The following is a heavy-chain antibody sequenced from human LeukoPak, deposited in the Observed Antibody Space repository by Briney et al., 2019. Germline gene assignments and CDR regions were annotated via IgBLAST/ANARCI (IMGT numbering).Heavy chain of an antibody. D-gene: IGHD3-16*01. CDR2: INHSGST. CDR3: ARGLRWFDP. J-gene: IGHJ5*02. V-gene: IGHV4-34*01. Sequence: SETLSLTCAVYGGSFSGYYWSWIRQPPGKGLEWIGEINHSGSTNYNPSFKSRVTISVDTSKNQFSLKLSSVTAADTAVYYCARGLRWFDPWGQGTLVTVSS. CDR1: GGSFSGYY.